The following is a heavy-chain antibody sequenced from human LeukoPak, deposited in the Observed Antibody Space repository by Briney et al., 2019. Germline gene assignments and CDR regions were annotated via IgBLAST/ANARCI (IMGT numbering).Heavy chain of an antibody. CDR3: ARRIDILTGFGGEVWFDP. J-gene: IGHJ5*02. D-gene: IGHD3-9*01. Sequence: GGSLRLSCAASGFTFSSYSMNWVRQAPGKGLEWVSSISSSSSYIYYADSVKGRFTISRDNAKNSLYLQMNSLRAEDTAVYYCARRIDILTGFGGEVWFDPWGQGTLVTVSS. CDR1: GFTFSSYS. CDR2: ISSSSSYI. V-gene: IGHV3-21*01.